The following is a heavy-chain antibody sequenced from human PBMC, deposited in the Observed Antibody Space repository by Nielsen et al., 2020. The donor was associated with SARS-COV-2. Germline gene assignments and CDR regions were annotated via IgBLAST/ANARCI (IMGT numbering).Heavy chain of an antibody. CDR3: ARGLGRGGFDY. D-gene: IGHD4-23*01. CDR2: ISGSGGST. J-gene: IGHJ4*02. CDR1: GFTFSSYA. Sequence: GESLKISCAASGFTFSSYAMSWVRQAPGKGLEWVSAISGSGGSTYYPGSVKGRFTISRENAKNSLYLQMNSLRAGDTAVYYCARGLGRGGFDYWGQGTLVTVSS. V-gene: IGHV3-23*01.